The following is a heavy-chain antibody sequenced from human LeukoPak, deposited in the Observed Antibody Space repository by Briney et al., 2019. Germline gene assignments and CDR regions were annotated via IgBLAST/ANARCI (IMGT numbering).Heavy chain of an antibody. J-gene: IGHJ4*02. D-gene: IGHD5-18*01. CDR3: TNIYSYGSS. Sequence: GGSLRLSCAASGSTFSGSAMHWVRQASGKGLEWVGRIRSKANSYATAYAASVKGRFTISRDDSKNTAYLQMNSLKTEDTAMYYCTNIYSYGSSGGQGTLVTVSS. CDR1: GSTFSGSA. CDR2: IRSKANSYAT. V-gene: IGHV3-73*01.